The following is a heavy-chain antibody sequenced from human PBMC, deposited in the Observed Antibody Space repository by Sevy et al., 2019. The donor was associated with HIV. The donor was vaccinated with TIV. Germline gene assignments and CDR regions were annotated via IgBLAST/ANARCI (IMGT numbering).Heavy chain of an antibody. D-gene: IGHD6-13*01. J-gene: IGHJ6*02. Sequence: GGSLRLSCAASGFTFSNTWMNWVRQAPGKGLEWVGRIKSITDDGTTDYAAPVKGRFTISRDVSKNTLYLQMNSLKTEDTAVYYCTTGEDVYSSSWHPHYSYGLDVWGQGTTVTVSS. CDR1: GFTFSNTW. CDR2: IKSITDDGTT. V-gene: IGHV3-15*07. CDR3: TTGEDVYSSSWHPHYSYGLDV.